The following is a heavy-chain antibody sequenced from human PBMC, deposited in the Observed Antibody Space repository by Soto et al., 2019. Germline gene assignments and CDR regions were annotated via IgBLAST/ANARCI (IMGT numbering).Heavy chain of an antibody. Sequence: QVQLVQSGAEVKKPGSSVKVSCKASGGTFSSYAISWVRQAPGQGLEWMGGIIPIFGTANYAQKFQGRVTITADESTSTDYMELSSLRSEDTAVYYCARQVYYGSGSTFDYWGQGTQVTVSS. CDR3: ARQVYYGSGSTFDY. CDR1: GGTFSSYA. CDR2: IIPIFGTA. V-gene: IGHV1-69*12. D-gene: IGHD3-10*01. J-gene: IGHJ4*02.